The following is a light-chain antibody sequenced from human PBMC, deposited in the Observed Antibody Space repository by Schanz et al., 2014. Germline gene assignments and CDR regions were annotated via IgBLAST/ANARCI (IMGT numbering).Light chain of an antibody. J-gene: IGKJ4*01. V-gene: IGKV3-20*01. CDR1: QSVSSNF. Sequence: EIALTQSPGTLSLSPGERATLSCRASQSVSSNFLGWYQQKPGQAPRLLIYGASSRATGIPERFSGSGSGTAFPLIISTLGPEDFALYYCQQYGSSPPLTFGGGTKVQIK. CDR2: GAS. CDR3: QQYGSSPPLT.